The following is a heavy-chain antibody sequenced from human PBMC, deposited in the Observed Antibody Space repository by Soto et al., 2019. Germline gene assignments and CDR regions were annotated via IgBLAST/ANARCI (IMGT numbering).Heavy chain of an antibody. D-gene: IGHD5-12*01. CDR1: GGSISSGDYY. J-gene: IGHJ2*01. V-gene: IGHV4-30-4*01. Sequence: SETLSLTCTVSGGSISSGDYYWSWIRQPPGKDLEWIGYIYYSGSTYYNPSLKRRATISVATSKHQFSLKLSSVTAADTAVYYCAREIYSGYVYWYFDLWGRGTLVTVSS. CDR3: AREIYSGYVYWYFDL. CDR2: IYYSGST.